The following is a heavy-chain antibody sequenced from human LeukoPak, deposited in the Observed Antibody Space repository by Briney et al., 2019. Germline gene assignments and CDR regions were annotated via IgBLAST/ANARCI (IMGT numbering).Heavy chain of an antibody. V-gene: IGHV4-61*01. CDR2: IYYSGST. J-gene: IGHJ3*02. Sequence: SETLSLTCTVSGGSVSSGSYYWSWIRRPPGKGLEWIGYIYYSGSTNYNPSLKSRVTTSVDTSRNSFSLNLSSVTAADTAVYYCARRDYYGSETKGAFDIWGQGTMVTVSS. CDR3: ARRDYYGSETKGAFDI. D-gene: IGHD3-10*01. CDR1: GGSVSSGSYY.